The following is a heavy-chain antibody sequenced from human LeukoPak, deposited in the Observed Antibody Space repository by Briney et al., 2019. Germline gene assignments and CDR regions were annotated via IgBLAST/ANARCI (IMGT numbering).Heavy chain of an antibody. V-gene: IGHV3-30-3*01. J-gene: IGHJ4*02. CDR3: ARDLTVGATGH. D-gene: IGHD1-26*01. CDR2: ISYDGSNK. CDR1: GFTFSSYA. Sequence: GGSLRLSCAASGFTFSSYAIHWVRQAPGKGLEWVAVISYDGSNKYYADSVKGRFTISRDNSKNTLYLQMNSLRAEDTAVYYCARDLTVGATGHWGQGTLVTVSP.